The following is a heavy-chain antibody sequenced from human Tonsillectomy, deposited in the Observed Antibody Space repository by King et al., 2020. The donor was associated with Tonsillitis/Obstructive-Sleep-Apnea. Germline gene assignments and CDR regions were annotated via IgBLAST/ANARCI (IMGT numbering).Heavy chain of an antibody. V-gene: IGHV5-51*01. D-gene: IGHD6-6*01. Sequence: QLVQSGAEVKKPGESLRISCKGSGYSLSNYWIGWVRQMPGKGLEWMGIIYPGDSDTRYSPSFQGQVTISADKSISTAYLQWSSLKASDTAMYYCARRQGVAASPTDYFDYWGQGTLVTVSS. CDR1: GYSLSNYW. CDR3: ARRQGVAASPTDYFDY. CDR2: IYPGDSDT. J-gene: IGHJ4*02.